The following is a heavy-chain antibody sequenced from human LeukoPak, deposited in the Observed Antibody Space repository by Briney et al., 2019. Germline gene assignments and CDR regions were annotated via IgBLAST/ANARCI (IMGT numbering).Heavy chain of an antibody. CDR3: AKEFMITFGGVIVSMFDY. CDR1: GFTFSSYA. CDR2: ISGSGGGT. V-gene: IGHV3-23*01. Sequence: GGSLRLSCAASGFTFSSYAMSWVRQAPGKGLEWVSAISGSGGGTYYADSVKGRFTISRDNSKNTLYLQMNSLRAEDTAVYYCAKEFMITFGGVIVSMFDYWGQGTLVTVSS. J-gene: IGHJ4*02. D-gene: IGHD3-16*02.